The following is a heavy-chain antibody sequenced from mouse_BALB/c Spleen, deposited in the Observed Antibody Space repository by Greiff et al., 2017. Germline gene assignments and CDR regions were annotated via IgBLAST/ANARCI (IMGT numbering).Heavy chain of an antibody. V-gene: IGHV5-6-5*01. J-gene: IGHJ4*01. CDR2: ISSGGST. CDR3: ARHAMDY. CDR1: GFTFSSYA. D-gene: IGHD6-1*01. Sequence: DVKLVESGGGLVKPGGSLKLSCAASGFTFSSYAMSWVRQTPEKRLEWVASISSGGSTYYPDSVKGRFTISRDNARNTLFLQMTSLRSEDTAMYYCARHAMDYWGQGTSVTVSS.